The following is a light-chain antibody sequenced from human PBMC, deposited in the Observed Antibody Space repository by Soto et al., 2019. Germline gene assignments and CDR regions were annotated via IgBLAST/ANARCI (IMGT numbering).Light chain of an antibody. J-gene: IGLJ1*01. CDR3: STHPAHSQYD. CDR2: EVT. Sequence: QSVLHQPASVYGSRGQSITISCNGTSSDVGGYNYVSWYQHHPGKAPKLMIYEVTNRPSGVSTRFSGSRSGNTASQTIPGRQEDEDVDYYCSTHPAHSQYDFGAGTKV. CDR1: SSDVGGYNY. V-gene: IGLV2-14*01.